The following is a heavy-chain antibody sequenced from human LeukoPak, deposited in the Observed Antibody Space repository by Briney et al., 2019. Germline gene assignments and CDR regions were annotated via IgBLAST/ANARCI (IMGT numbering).Heavy chain of an antibody. D-gene: IGHD4-17*01. Sequence: GRSLRLSCAASGFTFSSYGVHWVRQAPGKGLEWVAVISYDGSSKYYADSVKGRFTISRDNSKNTLYLQMNSLRAEDTAVYYCAKVGSRVTSAPDDYWGQGTLVTVSS. J-gene: IGHJ4*02. CDR2: ISYDGSSK. CDR3: AKVGSRVTSAPDDY. V-gene: IGHV3-30*18. CDR1: GFTFSSYG.